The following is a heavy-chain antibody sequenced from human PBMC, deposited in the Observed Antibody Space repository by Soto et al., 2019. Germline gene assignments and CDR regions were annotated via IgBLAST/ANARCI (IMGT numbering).Heavy chain of an antibody. CDR3: ARVERNYGDSRGRAFDI. CDR1: GGSFSGYY. D-gene: IGHD4-17*01. Sequence: TLSLTCAVYGGSFSGYYWSWIRQPPGKGLEWIGEINHSGSTNYNPSLKSRVTISVDTSKNQFSLKLSSVTAADTAVYYCARVERNYGDSRGRAFDIWGQGTMVTVSS. V-gene: IGHV4-34*01. CDR2: INHSGST. J-gene: IGHJ3*02.